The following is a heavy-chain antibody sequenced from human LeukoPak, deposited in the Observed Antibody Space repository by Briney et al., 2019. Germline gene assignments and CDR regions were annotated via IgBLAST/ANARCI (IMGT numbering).Heavy chain of an antibody. V-gene: IGHV3-23*01. J-gene: IGHJ6*02. D-gene: IGHD3-9*01. CDR2: ISGSGGNT. CDR1: GFTFSNAW. Sequence: GGSLRLSCAASGFTFSNAWMNWVRQAPGKGLEWVSTISGSGGNTYYADSVKGRFTISRDNSKNTLYLQMNSLRAEDTAVYYCAKDLDILTGLYYYYAMDVWGQGTTVTVSS. CDR3: AKDLDILTGLYYYYAMDV.